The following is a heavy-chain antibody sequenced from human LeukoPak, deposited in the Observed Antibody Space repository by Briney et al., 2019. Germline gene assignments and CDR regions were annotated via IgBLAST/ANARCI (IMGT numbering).Heavy chain of an antibody. D-gene: IGHD2-15*01. CDR3: ARLATRPVVVVAATPDY. Sequence: GESLKISCKGSGYSFTSYWIGLVRQMPGKGLEWMGIIYPGDSDTRYSPSFQGQVTISADKSISTAYLQWSSLKASDTAMYYCARLATRPVVVVAATPDYWGQGTLVTVSS. CDR1: GYSFTSYW. CDR2: IYPGDSDT. V-gene: IGHV5-51*01. J-gene: IGHJ4*02.